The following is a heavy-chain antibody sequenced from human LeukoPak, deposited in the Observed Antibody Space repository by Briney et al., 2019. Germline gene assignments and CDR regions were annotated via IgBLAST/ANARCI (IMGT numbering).Heavy chain of an antibody. CDR3: ARDVGGSGWRKEIDY. CDR2: IIPILGIT. CDR1: GGTFSSYA. D-gene: IGHD6-19*01. J-gene: IGHJ4*02. V-gene: IGHV1-69*04. Sequence: SVKVSCKASGGTFSSYAISWVRQAPGQGLEWMGRIIPILGITNYAQKFQGRVTITADKSTSTAYMELSSLRSEDTAVYYCARDVGGSGWRKEIDYWGQGTLVTVSS.